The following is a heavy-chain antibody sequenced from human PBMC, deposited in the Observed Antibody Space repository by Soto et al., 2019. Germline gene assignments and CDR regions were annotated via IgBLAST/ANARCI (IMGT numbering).Heavy chain of an antibody. D-gene: IGHD6-19*01. CDR3: AKVRYSSGWYREYFQH. Sequence: GGSLRLSCAASGFTFSSYAMSWVRQAPGKGLEWVSAISGSGGSTYYADSVKGRFTISRDNSKNTLYLQMNSLRAEDTAVYYCAKVRYSSGWYREYFQHWGQGTLVTVSS. CDR1: GFTFSSYA. J-gene: IGHJ1*01. V-gene: IGHV3-23*01. CDR2: ISGSGGST.